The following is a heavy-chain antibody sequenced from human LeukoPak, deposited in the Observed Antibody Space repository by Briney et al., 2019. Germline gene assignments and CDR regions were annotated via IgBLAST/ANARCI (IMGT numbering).Heavy chain of an antibody. CDR1: GYTFNTYG. CDR2: ISAHNDNT. J-gene: IGHJ4*02. V-gene: IGHV1-18*01. Sequence: SVKVSCKASGYTFNTYGISWVRQAPGQGPEWMGWISAHNDNTEYAQKFQGRVTMTTDTSTSTAYMELRSLRSDDTAVYYCARDPPHSSGPNSPCFEYWGQGTLVTVSS. D-gene: IGHD6-19*01. CDR3: ARDPPHSSGPNSPCFEY.